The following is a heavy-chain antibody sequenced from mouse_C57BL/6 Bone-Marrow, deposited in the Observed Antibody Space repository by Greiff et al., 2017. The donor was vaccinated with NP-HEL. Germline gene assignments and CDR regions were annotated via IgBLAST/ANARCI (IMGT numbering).Heavy chain of an antibody. Sequence: VQLQQPGAELVRPGTSVKLSCKASGYTFTSYWMHWVKQRPGQGLEWIGVIDPSDSYTNYNQKFKGKATLTVDTSSSTAYMQLSSLTSEDSAVYYCANYNWGKGTTLTVSS. D-gene: IGHD1-1*01. CDR1: GYTFTSYW. CDR3: ANYN. CDR2: IDPSDSYT. V-gene: IGHV1-59*01. J-gene: IGHJ2*01.